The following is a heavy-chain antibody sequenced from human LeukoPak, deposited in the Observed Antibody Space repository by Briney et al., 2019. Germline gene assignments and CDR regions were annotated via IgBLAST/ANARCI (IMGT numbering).Heavy chain of an antibody. V-gene: IGHV4-39*07. CDR1: GGSISSSSYS. J-gene: IGHJ6*03. CDR3: ARVVAARLGSYYYYYMDV. D-gene: IGHD6-6*01. CDR2: IYYSGST. Sequence: SETLSLTCTVSGGSISSSSYSWGWIRQPPGKGLEGIGNIYYSGSTSYSPSLKSRVTKSVDTSKNQFSLKLSTVTAADTAVYYYARVVAARLGSYYYYYMDVWGKGTTVTVSS.